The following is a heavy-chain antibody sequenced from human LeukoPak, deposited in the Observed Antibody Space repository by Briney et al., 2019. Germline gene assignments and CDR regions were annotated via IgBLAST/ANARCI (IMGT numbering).Heavy chain of an antibody. V-gene: IGHV4-39*07. D-gene: IGHD5-24*01. CDR2: MYYSGTT. CDR3: ARDNREDGYKGGFDY. Sequence: PSETLSLTCTVSGGSISSSSYYWGWIRQPPGEGLEWIGSMYYSGTTYYSPSLQSRATISVDTSKNQFSLKLSSVTAADTAVYYCARDNREDGYKGGFDYWGQGTLVTVSS. CDR1: GGSISSSSYY. J-gene: IGHJ4*02.